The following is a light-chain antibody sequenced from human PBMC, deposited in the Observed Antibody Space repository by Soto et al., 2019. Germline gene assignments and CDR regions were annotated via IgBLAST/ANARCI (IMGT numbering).Light chain of an antibody. CDR3: QQYNNWPYT. J-gene: IGKJ2*01. V-gene: IGKV3-15*01. CDR2: GAS. CDR1: QSVSSN. Sequence: EIVMTQSPATLSVSPGERATLSCRASQSVSSNLAWYQQKPGQAPRLLIYGASTRATGIPARFSGSGSGTEFTLTISSLQSEDLAVYYCQQYNNWPYTVGQGTKREIK.